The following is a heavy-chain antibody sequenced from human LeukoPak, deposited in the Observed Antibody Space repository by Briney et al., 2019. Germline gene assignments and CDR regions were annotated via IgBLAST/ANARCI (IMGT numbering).Heavy chain of an antibody. CDR1: GFTFSSYS. Sequence: GGSLRLSCAASGFTFSSYSMNWVRQAPGKGLEWVSYISSSSSTIYYADSVKGRFTISRDNAKNSLYLQMNSLRAEDTAVYYCAREDYYDSRGYPPFDYWGQGTLVTVSS. J-gene: IGHJ4*02. D-gene: IGHD3-22*01. CDR2: ISSSSSTI. CDR3: AREDYYDSRGYPPFDY. V-gene: IGHV3-48*04.